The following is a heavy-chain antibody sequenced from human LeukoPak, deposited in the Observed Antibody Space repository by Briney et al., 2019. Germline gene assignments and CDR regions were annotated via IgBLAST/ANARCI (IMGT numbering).Heavy chain of an antibody. CDR1: GYTFTSYD. CDR2: MNPNSGNT. D-gene: IGHD3-10*01. J-gene: IGHJ6*03. CDR3: ARGYEDFLWFGEAYYYYYMDV. Sequence: GESLKISCKGSGYTFTSYDINWVRQATGQGLEWMGWMNPNSGNTGYAQKFQGRVTITRNTSISTAYMELSSLRSEDTAVYYCARGYEDFLWFGEAYYYYYMDVWGKGTTVTVSS. V-gene: IGHV1-8*03.